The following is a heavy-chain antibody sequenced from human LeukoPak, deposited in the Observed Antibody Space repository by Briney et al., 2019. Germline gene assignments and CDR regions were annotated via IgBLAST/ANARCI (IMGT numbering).Heavy chain of an antibody. CDR2: IYYTGST. CDR1: GGSISSSDYY. V-gene: IGHV4-39*07. D-gene: IGHD3-22*01. Sequence: PSETLSLTCTVSGGSISSSDYYWGWIRQPPGKGLEWIGNIYYTGSTSYNSSLKSRVTISVDTSKNQFSLKLSSVTAGDTAVYYCARGHARYYYDSSGYSGHFDYWGQGTLVTVSS. CDR3: ARGHARYYYDSSGYSGHFDY. J-gene: IGHJ4*02.